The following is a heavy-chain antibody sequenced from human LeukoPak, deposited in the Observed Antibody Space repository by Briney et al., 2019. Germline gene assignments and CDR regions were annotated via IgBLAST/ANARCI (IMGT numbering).Heavy chain of an antibody. CDR1: GDSVSRNSAA. CDR3: ARDHSTGVTPRNWFDP. CDR2: TYYRAKWYN. J-gene: IGHJ5*02. Sequence: SQTLSLTCAISGDSVSRNSAAWNWIRQSPSRGLEWLGRTYYRAKWYNDYALSVKSRITINPDTAKNQLLLQLNSVTPEDTAVYYGARDHSTGVTPRNWFDPWGQGTLVTVSS. D-gene: IGHD4-23*01. V-gene: IGHV6-1*01.